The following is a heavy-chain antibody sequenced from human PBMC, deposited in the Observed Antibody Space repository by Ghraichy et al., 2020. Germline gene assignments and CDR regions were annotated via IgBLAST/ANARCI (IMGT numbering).Heavy chain of an antibody. CDR2: INHSGST. CDR3: ARGQSDY. V-gene: IGHV4-34*01. CDR1: GGSFSTYY. Sequence: GSLSLTCTLYGGSFSTYYWTWIRQPPGKGLEWIGEINHSGSTTYNPSLKSRVTISIDTSKNQFSLKLNSVTAADTAVYYCARGQSDYWGQGTLVTVSS. J-gene: IGHJ4*02.